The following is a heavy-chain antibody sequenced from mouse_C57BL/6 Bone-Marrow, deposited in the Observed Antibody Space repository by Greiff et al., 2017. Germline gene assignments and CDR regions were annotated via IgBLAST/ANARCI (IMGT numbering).Heavy chain of an antibody. CDR1: GYTFTSYW. J-gene: IGHJ4*01. Sequence: VQLQQPGTELVKPGASVKLSCKASGYTFTSYWMHWVKQRPGQGLEWIGNINPSNGGTNYNEKFKSKATLTVDKSSSTAYMQLSSLPSEDTAVYYCARLGVTTKWYYAMDYWGQGTSVTVSS. CDR3: ARLGVTTKWYYAMDY. CDR2: INPSNGGT. V-gene: IGHV1-53*01. D-gene: IGHD2-2*01.